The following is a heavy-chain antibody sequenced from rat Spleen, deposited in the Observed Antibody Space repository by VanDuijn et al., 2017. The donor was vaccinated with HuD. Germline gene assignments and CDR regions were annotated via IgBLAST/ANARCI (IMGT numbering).Heavy chain of an antibody. CDR2: ICIGGGNS. D-gene: IGHD1-4*01. CDR3: ARRGYNYYFDY. J-gene: IGHJ2*01. V-gene: IGHV5-25*01. CDR1: GFTFSNYY. Sequence: EVQLVESGGGLVQPGRSMTLSCAASGFTFSNYYMAWVRQAPTKGLEWVASICIGGGNSNYRDSVKGRFTVSRDNAKSTLYLQMDSLRSEDTATYYCARRGYNYYFDYWGQGVMVTVSS.